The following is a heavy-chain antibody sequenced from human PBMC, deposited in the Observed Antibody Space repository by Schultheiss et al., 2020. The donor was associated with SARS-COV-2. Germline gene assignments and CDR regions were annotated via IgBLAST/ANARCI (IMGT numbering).Heavy chain of an antibody. CDR2: IYYSGST. D-gene: IGHD7-27*01. J-gene: IGHJ4*02. Sequence: SETLSLTCTVSGGSISSYYWSWIRQPAGKGLEWIGYIYYSGSTYYNPSLKSRVTISVDRSKNQFSLKLSSVTAADTAVYYCATSPPHITGEDYWGQGTLVTVSS. CDR3: ATSPPHITGEDY. CDR1: GGSISSYY. V-gene: IGHV4-59*04.